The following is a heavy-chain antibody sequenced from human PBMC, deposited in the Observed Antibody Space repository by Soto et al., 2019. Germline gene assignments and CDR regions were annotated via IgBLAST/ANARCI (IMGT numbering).Heavy chain of an antibody. Sequence: SETLSLTCAVYGGSFSGYYWSWIRQPPGKGLEWIGEINHSGSTNYNPSLKSRVTISVDTSKNQFSLKLSSVTAADTAVYYCARTGGDYYYYYYGMDVWGQGTTVTVSS. D-gene: IGHD4-17*01. CDR1: GGSFSGYY. V-gene: IGHV4-34*01. CDR2: INHSGST. CDR3: ARTGGDYYYYYYGMDV. J-gene: IGHJ6*02.